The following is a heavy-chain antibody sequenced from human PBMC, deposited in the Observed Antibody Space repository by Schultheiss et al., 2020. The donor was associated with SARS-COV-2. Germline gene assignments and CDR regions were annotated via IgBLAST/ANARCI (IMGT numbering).Heavy chain of an antibody. V-gene: IGHV1-69*13. CDR3: ARDLDGNGSGPPGAFDI. J-gene: IGHJ3*02. CDR2: IIPIFGTA. D-gene: IGHD3-10*01. CDR1: GGTFSSYA. Sequence: SVKVSCKASGGTFSSYAISWVRQAPGQGLEWMGGIIPIFGTANYAQKFQGRVTITADESTSTAYMELSSLRSEDTAVYYCARDLDGNGSGPPGAFDIWGQGTMVTVSS.